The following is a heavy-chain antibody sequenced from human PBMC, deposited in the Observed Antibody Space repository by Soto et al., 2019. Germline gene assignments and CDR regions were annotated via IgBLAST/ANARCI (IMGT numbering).Heavy chain of an antibody. Sequence: PGGSLRLSCAASGFTFRSYWMHWVRQAPGKWLVWVSRINRDGSSTSYADSVKGRVTISRDTAKNTLYLQMNSLRAEDTAVYYCAREIVTTGEYYFDSWGQGTLVTVSS. CDR3: AREIVTTGEYYFDS. CDR2: INRDGSST. J-gene: IGHJ4*02. CDR1: GFTFRSYW. V-gene: IGHV3-74*01. D-gene: IGHD1-1*01.